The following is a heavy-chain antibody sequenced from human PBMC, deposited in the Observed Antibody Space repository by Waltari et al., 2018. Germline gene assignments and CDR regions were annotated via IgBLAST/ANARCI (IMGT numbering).Heavy chain of an antibody. J-gene: IGHJ4*02. V-gene: IGHV4-34*01. Sequence: QVQLQQWGAGLLKPSETLSLTCAVYGGSFSGYYCRWIRQPPGQGLESIGESNHSGSTSYNPSPKSRVTISGEASKNQFALKLSSVTAADTAVYYCARGAEYSSSADYWRQGTLVTVSS. CDR3: ARGAEYSSSADY. CDR1: GGSFSGYY. CDR2: SNHSGST. D-gene: IGHD6-6*01.